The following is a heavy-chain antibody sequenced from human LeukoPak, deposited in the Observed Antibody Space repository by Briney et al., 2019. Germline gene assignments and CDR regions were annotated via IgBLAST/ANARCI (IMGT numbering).Heavy chain of an antibody. Sequence: GGSLRLSCAASGFTFTSYGMSWVRQAPGKGLEWVSTISGSGGSTYYADSVKGRFTISRDNSRNTLYLQMNSLRAEDTAVYYCARDAYFGSNYSIYWGQGTLVTVSS. CDR3: ARDAYFGSNYSIY. CDR2: ISGSGGST. V-gene: IGHV3-23*01. D-gene: IGHD2-21*01. J-gene: IGHJ4*02. CDR1: GFTFTSYG.